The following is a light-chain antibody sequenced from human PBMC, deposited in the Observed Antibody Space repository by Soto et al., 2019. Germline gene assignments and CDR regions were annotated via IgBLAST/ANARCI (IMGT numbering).Light chain of an antibody. CDR2: AAS. V-gene: IGKV1-39*01. J-gene: IGKJ5*01. CDR1: QGISSN. Sequence: IQLTQSPSSLSASVGDRVTITCRASQGISSNLAWYQQKPGKVPKLLISAASTLQSGVPSRLSGSGSGTDFTLTISSLQPEDFATYYCQQSYSTPPITFGQGTRLEIK. CDR3: QQSYSTPPIT.